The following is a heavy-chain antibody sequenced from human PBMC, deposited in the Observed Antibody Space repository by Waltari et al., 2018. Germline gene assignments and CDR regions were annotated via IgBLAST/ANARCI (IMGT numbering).Heavy chain of an antibody. CDR2: INPNSGGT. D-gene: IGHD6-13*01. V-gene: IGHV1-2*02. CDR3: ARDSSHPHSSSQDY. J-gene: IGHJ4*02. Sequence: QVQLVQSGAEVKKPGASVTVSCKASGYTFTAHYMPWVRQAPGQGLEWMGWINPNSGGTNYAQKFQGRVTMTRDTSISTAYMELSRLRSDDTAVYYCARDSSHPHSSSQDYWGQGTLVTVSS. CDR1: GYTFTAHY.